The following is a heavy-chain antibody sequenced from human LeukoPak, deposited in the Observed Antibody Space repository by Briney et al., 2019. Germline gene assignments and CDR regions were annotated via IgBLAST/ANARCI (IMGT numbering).Heavy chain of an antibody. D-gene: IGHD3-22*01. CDR1: GFTFSSYA. CDR3: AKDYYYDSSGYLAGSRGFDY. CDR2: ISGSGGST. V-gene: IGHV3-23*01. J-gene: IGHJ4*02. Sequence: GGSLRLSCAASGFTFSSYAVSWVRQAPGKGLEWVSAISGSGGSTYYADSVKGRFTISRDNSKNTLYLQMNSLRAEDTAVYYCAKDYYYDSSGYLAGSRGFDYWGQGTLVTVSS.